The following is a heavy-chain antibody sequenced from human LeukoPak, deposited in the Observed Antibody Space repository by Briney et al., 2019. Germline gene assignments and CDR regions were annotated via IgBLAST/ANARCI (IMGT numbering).Heavy chain of an antibody. J-gene: IGHJ4*02. D-gene: IGHD6-19*01. CDR3: ASLPWLVRWIYY. V-gene: IGHV3-48*02. CDR2: ISRINTI. Sequence: GGSLRLSCAASGFTFSTYSMNWVRQAPGKGLEWVSYISRINTIYYADSVKGRFTISRDNANNSLYLQMNSLRDEDTAVYFCASLPWLVRWIYYWGQGTLVTVSS. CDR1: GFTFSTYS.